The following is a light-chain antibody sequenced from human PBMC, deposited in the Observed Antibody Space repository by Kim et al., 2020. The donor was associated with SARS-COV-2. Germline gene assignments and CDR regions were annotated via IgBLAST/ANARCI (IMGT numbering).Light chain of an antibody. CDR1: NIGTKS. CDR3: QVWDTSSDHPV. Sequence: SYELTQPPSVSVAPGKTARIACGGDNIGTKSVHWYQQKPGQAPLLVIYYDNYRPSGISERFSGSSSGNTATLTITRVEAGDEADYFCQVWDTSSDHPVFGGGTQLTVL. CDR2: YDN. V-gene: IGLV3-21*04. J-gene: IGLJ3*02.